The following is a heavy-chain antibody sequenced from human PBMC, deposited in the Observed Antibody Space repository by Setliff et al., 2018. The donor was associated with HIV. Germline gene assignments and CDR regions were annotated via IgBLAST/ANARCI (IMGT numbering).Heavy chain of an antibody. CDR1: GFTSTKSA. CDR3: ARDYLYYNMYNGSPVYGMDV. J-gene: IGHJ6*02. D-gene: IGHD3-10*01. CDR2: ISANGGST. V-gene: IGHV3-23*01. Sequence: PGGSLRLSCTVSGFTSTKSAMNWVRQAPGKGLEWVSVISANGGSTYPADSVKGRFTISRDNTKNTVYLQMNSLRAEDTAVYFCARDYLYYNMYNGSPVYGMDVWGQGTTVTVSS.